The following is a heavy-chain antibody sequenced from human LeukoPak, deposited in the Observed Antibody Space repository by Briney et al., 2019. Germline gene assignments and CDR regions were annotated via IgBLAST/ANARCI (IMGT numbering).Heavy chain of an antibody. CDR3: TRVFGGYDVSDY. J-gene: IGHJ4*02. D-gene: IGHD3-3*01. CDR1: GFTFSSFW. Sequence: GGSLRLSCAASGFTFSSFWMSWVRQAPGKGLEWVANIKKDGSQKYYVDSVEGRFTISRDNAKNSLYLQMDSLRVDDTAVYYGTRVFGGYDVSDYWGQGPLVTVSS. V-gene: IGHV3-7*03. CDR2: IKKDGSQK.